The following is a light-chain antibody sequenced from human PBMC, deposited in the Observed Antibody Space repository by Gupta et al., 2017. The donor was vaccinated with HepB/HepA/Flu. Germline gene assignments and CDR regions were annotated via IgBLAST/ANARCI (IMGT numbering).Light chain of an antibody. CDR2: GAS. J-gene: IGKJ1*01. V-gene: IGKV3-15*01. Sequence: EVVLTQSPATLSVSPGERATFSCRASQSVSRNLAWYQQRPGQAPRLLIYGASTRATGIPARFSGSGSGTEFTLTINSLQSEDFAVYYCQQYDNWPPWTFGQETKVEIK. CDR1: QSVSRN. CDR3: QQYDNWPPWT.